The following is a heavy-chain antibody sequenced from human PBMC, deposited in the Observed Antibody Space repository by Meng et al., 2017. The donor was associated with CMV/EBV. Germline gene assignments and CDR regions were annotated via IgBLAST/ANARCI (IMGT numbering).Heavy chain of an antibody. CDR1: GFTFSSYA. CDR3: ARATPRITGTTGFDP. V-gene: IGHV3-30-3*01. J-gene: IGHJ5*02. D-gene: IGHD1-7*01. Sequence: GGSLRLSCAASGFTFSSYAMHWVRPAPGKGLEWVAVISYDGSNKYYADSVKGRFTISRDNSKNTLYLQMNSLRAEDTAVYYCARATPRITGTTGFDPWGQGTLVTVSS. CDR2: ISYDGSNK.